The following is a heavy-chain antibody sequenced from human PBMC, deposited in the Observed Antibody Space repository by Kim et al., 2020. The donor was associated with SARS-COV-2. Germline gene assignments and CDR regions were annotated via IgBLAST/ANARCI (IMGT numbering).Heavy chain of an antibody. V-gene: IGHV5-51*01. D-gene: IGHD1-26*01. Sequence: TRYSPSFQGQVTISADKSISTAYRQWSSLKASDTAMYYCARQISGGMDVWGQGTTVTVSS. J-gene: IGHJ6*02. CDR3: ARQISGGMDV. CDR2: T.